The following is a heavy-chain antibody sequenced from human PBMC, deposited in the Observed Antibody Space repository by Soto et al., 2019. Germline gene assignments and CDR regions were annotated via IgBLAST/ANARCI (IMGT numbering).Heavy chain of an antibody. CDR1: GYTFSTYG. V-gene: IGHV1-18*01. D-gene: IGHD1-1*01. CDR2: VSPYNGNT. CDR3: VRGGILEANRPYYYYGLDV. J-gene: IGHJ6*02. Sequence: GASVKVSCKVFGYTFSTYGLSWVRQAPGQGLEWMGWVSPYNGNTYYAQGLQGRVTMTTDTSTNTAYMSLRSLRSDDTAIYYCVRGGILEANRPYYYYGLDVWGQGTPVTVSS.